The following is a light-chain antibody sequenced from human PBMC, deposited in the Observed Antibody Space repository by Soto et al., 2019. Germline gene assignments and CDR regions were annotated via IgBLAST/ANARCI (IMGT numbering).Light chain of an antibody. CDR3: QSYDNSLSHVV. V-gene: IGLV1-40*01. J-gene: IGLJ2*01. Sequence: QSVLTQPPSVSGAPGQRVTIPCTGSSCNLGSFYDVHWYQQLPGTVPKLLIYGDNNRPSGVPDRFSGSKSGTSASLAITGLQPEDEADYYCQSYDNSLSHVVFGGGTKLTVL. CDR1: SCNLGSFYD. CDR2: GDN.